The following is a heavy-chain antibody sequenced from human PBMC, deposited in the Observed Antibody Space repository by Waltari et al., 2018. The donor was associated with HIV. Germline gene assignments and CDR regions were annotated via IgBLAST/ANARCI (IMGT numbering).Heavy chain of an antibody. D-gene: IGHD5-12*01. J-gene: IGHJ4*02. CDR3: ARRALWLRPVYYFDY. CDR2: INHRRNT. CDR1: GEPFDGYY. V-gene: IGHV4-34*01. Sequence: QVQLQQWGAGLLKPSETLSLTCAVYGEPFDGYYWSWIRQPPGKRLEWMGEINHRRNTNDNPSLKRRLTMSVDASKNQFSLNLNSVTAADTGFYYCARRALWLRPVYYFDYWGQGALVTVSS.